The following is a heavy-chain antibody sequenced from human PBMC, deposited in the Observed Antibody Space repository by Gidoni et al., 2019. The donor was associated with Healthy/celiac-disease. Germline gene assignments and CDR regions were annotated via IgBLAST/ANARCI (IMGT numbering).Heavy chain of an antibody. CDR2: IYPGDSAT. V-gene: IGHV5-51*01. CDR3: ARIDYCSGGSCYSGGYYYYYGMDV. D-gene: IGHD2-15*01. J-gene: IGHJ6*02. CDR1: GYSFTSYW. Sequence: EVQLVQSGAEVKKPGESLKISCQGSGYSFTSYWIGWVRQMPGKVLEWMGIIYPGDSATRYSPSFQGQVTISADKSISTAYLQWSSLKASDTAMYYCARIDYCSGGSCYSGGYYYYYGMDVWGQGTTVTVSS.